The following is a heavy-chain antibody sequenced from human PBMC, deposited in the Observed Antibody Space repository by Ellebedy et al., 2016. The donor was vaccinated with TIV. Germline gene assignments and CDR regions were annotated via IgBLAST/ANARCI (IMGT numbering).Heavy chain of an antibody. CDR1: GITVSSNF. V-gene: IGHV3-66*01. CDR3: ATPASAVAGDWFDS. Sequence: GESLKISCAASGITVSSNFMSWVRQAPGKGLEWVSVIDSGGSTYYVDSVKGRFTISRDNSKNTLYLQMNSLRAEDTAVYYCATPASAVAGDWFDSWGQGTLVTVSS. D-gene: IGHD6-19*01. CDR2: IDSGGST. J-gene: IGHJ5*01.